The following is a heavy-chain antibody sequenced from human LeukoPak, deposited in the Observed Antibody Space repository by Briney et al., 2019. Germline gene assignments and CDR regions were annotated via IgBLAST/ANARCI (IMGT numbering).Heavy chain of an antibody. Sequence: PGGSLRLSSAASGFTFSSYAMHWVRQAPGKGLEWVAVISYDGSNKYYADSVKGRFTISRDNSKNTLYLQMNSLRAEDTAVYYCARSDFWSGSPLDVWGQGTTVTVSS. V-gene: IGHV3-30-3*01. CDR2: ISYDGSNK. J-gene: IGHJ6*02. CDR1: GFTFSSYA. D-gene: IGHD3-3*01. CDR3: ARSDFWSGSPLDV.